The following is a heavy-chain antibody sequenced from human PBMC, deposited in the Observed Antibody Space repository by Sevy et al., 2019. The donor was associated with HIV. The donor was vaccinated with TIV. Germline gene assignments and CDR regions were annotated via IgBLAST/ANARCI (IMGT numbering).Heavy chain of an antibody. CDR3: VRDGGYSIKWYPLY. J-gene: IGHJ4*01. CDR2: ISYEGTET. D-gene: IGHD1-26*01. Sequence: GGSLRLSCAASGFAFSTHAMHWVRQAPGKGLEWVAVISYEGTETFYAASVEGRFTISRDNSKNMLSLQINSLRPEDTAVYYGVRDGGYSIKWYPLYWGHGTLVTVSS. CDR1: GFAFSTHA. V-gene: IGHV3-30-3*01.